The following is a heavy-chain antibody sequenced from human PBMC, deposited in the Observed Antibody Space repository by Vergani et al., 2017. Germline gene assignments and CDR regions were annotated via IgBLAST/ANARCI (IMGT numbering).Heavy chain of an antibody. CDR3: ARARAAAGTASPVDP. J-gene: IGHJ5*02. V-gene: IGHV1-46*01. CDR2: INPSGGST. D-gene: IGHD6-13*01. CDR1: GYTFTSYY. Sequence: QVQLVQSGAEVKKPGASVKVSCKASGYTFTSYYMHWVRQAPGQGLEWMGIINPSGGSTSYAQKFQGRVTMTRDTSTSTVYMELRSLRSDDTAVYYCARARAAAGTASPVDPWGQGTLVTVSS.